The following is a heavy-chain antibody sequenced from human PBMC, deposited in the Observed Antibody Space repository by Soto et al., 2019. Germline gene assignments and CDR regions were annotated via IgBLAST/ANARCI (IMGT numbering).Heavy chain of an antibody. V-gene: IGHV3-21*01. CDR3: ARVVDYYDPYYYYGMDV. J-gene: IGHJ6*02. CDR1: ELTSGNYS. Sequence: EVQLVESGGGLVKPGGPRDSTGATFELTSGNYSCNWVRQPPGKGREGFYSISSSGSYIYYADSVKGRFTISRDNAKNSLYLQMNSLRAEDTAVYYCARVVDYYDPYYYYGMDVWGQGTTVTVSS. D-gene: IGHD3-22*01. CDR2: ISSSGSYI.